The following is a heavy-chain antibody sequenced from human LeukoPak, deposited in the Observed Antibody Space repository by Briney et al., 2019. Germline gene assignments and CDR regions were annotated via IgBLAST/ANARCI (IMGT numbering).Heavy chain of an antibody. CDR1: GGSISSGGYY. J-gene: IGHJ4*02. CDR3: ARAEGYSYGSFDY. V-gene: IGHV4-31*03. Sequence: KASETLSLPCTVSGGSISSGGYYWSWIRQHPGKGLEWIGYIYYSGSTYYNPSLKSRVTISVDTSKNQFSLKLSSVTAADTAVYYCARAEGYSYGSFDYWGQGTLVTVSS. CDR2: IYYSGST. D-gene: IGHD5-18*01.